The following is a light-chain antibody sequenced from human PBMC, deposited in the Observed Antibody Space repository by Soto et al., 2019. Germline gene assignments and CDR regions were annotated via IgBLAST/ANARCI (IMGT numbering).Light chain of an antibody. V-gene: IGKV1-5*01. Sequence: DIPMTQSPSTLSASVGDRVTVTCRASQSISSWLAWYQQKPGKAPKLLIYDASSLESGVPSRFSGSGSGTEFTLTISSLQPGDFATYYCQQYHSYSPLTFGPGTKVDIK. CDR3: QQYHSYSPLT. CDR2: DAS. J-gene: IGKJ3*01. CDR1: QSISSW.